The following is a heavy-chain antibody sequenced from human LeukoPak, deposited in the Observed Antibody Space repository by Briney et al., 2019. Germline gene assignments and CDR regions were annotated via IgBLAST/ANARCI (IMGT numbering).Heavy chain of an antibody. D-gene: IGHD6-19*01. CDR1: GGSISSYY. V-gene: IGHV4-59*01. Sequence: SETLSLTCTVSGGSISSYYWSWIRQPPGKGLEWIGYIYYSGSTNCNPSLKSRVTISVDTSKNQFSLKLSSVTAADTAVYYCARVGASGWSESNWFDPWGQGTLVTVSS. J-gene: IGHJ5*02. CDR2: IYYSGST. CDR3: ARVGASGWSESNWFDP.